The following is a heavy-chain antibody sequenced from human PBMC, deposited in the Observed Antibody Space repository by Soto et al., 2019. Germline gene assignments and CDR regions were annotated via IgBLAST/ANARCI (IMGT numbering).Heavy chain of an antibody. Sequence: QEQLVESGGGVVQPGTSMRLSCAASGLTFSNYGMHWVCQAPGKGLEWVAVIWYDGVTKFYADSVQGRFSISRDNSKNTLYLQMNSLRAEDTAVYFCATVDNYYGSAFWGQGTLVTVSP. CDR3: ATVDNYYGSAF. J-gene: IGHJ4*02. V-gene: IGHV3-33*01. CDR1: GLTFSNYG. D-gene: IGHD3-10*01. CDR2: IWYDGVTK.